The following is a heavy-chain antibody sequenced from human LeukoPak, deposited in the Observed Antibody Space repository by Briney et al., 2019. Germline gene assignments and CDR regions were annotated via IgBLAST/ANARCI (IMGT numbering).Heavy chain of an antibody. CDR1: GLSFKNAW. CDR3: ASSAPYYYYYYYMDV. Sequence: GGSLRLSCADSGLSFKNAWMSWIRQAPGKGLEWVGRIKSKTDGGTTDYAAPVKGRFTISRDDSKNTLYLQMNNLRAEDTAVYYCASSAPYYYYYYYMDVWGKGTTVTVSS. J-gene: IGHJ6*03. D-gene: IGHD3-10*01. V-gene: IGHV3-15*01. CDR2: IKSKTDGGTT.